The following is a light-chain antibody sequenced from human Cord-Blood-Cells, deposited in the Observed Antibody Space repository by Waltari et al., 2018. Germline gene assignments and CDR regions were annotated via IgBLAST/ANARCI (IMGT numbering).Light chain of an antibody. Sequence: DIEMIQSPSSLSASVGDRVTITCRASPSISSYLNWYQQKPGKAPKLLIYAASSVQSGVPSRFSGSGSGTDFTLTISSLQPEDFATYYCQQNYSTPWTFGQGTKVEIK. CDR3: QQNYSTPWT. V-gene: IGKV1-39*01. CDR1: PSISSY. CDR2: AAS. J-gene: IGKJ1*01.